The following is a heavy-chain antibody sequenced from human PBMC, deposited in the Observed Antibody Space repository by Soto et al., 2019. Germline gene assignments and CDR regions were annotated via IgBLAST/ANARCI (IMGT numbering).Heavy chain of an antibody. CDR1: GGSISSFY. D-gene: IGHD6-13*01. CDR2: IYYSGTT. Sequence: QVQLQESGPGLVKPSETLSLTCTVSGGSISSFYWSWIRQSPGKGLEWIGYIYYSGTTNYNPSLKSRVTISVDTPKSQFSLRLSSVTAADTAVYYCARRRWAAAGQFASWGQGTLVTVSS. V-gene: IGHV4-59*08. J-gene: IGHJ4*02. CDR3: ARRRWAAAGQFAS.